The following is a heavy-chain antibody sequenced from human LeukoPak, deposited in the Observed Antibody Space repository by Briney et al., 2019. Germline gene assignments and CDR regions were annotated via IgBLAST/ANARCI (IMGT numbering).Heavy chain of an antibody. V-gene: IGHV3-11*04. CDR3: TRDFGRSSYYFDF. D-gene: IGHD3-3*01. J-gene: IGHJ4*02. Sequence: PGGSLRLSCAASGFTFSDYYKSWIRQPPGKGLEWVSYISSSASTIYYADSVKGRFTISKDNAENSLYLQMNSLRAEDTAVYYCTRDFGRSSYYFDFWGQGTLVTVSS. CDR1: GFTFSDYY. CDR2: ISSSASTI.